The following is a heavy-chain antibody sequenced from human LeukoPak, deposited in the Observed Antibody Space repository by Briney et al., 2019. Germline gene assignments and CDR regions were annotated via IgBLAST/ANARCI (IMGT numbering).Heavy chain of an antibody. CDR3: AKDQGIQLWLKYFQH. V-gene: IGHV3-23*01. Sequence: PGGSLRLSCAASGFTFNNYAMTWVRQAPGKGLEWVSAISGSGGTTLYADSVKGRFTIFRDNSKSTLYLQMNSLRAEDTAVYYCAKDQGIQLWLKYFQHWGQGTLVTVSS. D-gene: IGHD5-18*01. J-gene: IGHJ1*01. CDR1: GFTFNNYA. CDR2: ISGSGGTT.